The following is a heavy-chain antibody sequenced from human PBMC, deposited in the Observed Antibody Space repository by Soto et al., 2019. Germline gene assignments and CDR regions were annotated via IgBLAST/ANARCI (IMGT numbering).Heavy chain of an antibody. D-gene: IGHD3-9*01. CDR2: IYYRGNA. V-gene: IGHV4-39*01. Sequence: QLQLQESGPGLVKPSETLSLTCSVSDDSINSDKYYWGWIRQPPGKELEWIGSIYYRGNAYYNQSLQTRVTISLDKSKSQFSLKLNSVTAADSAVYFCARLEGLATISYYFDFWGPGALVTVSS. CDR3: ARLEGLATISYYFDF. J-gene: IGHJ4*02. CDR1: DDSINSDKYY.